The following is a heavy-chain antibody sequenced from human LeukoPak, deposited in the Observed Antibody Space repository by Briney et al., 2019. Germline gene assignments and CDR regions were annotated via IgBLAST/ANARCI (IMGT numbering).Heavy chain of an antibody. D-gene: IGHD2-2*02. V-gene: IGHV1-69*06. J-gene: IGHJ2*01. CDR1: GGTFSSYA. Sequence: SVKVSCKASGGTFSSYAISWVRQAPGQGLEWMGGIIPIFGTANYAQKFQGRVTITADKSTSTAYMELSSLRSEDTAVYYCARVPVVPAAICLWYFDLWGRGTLVTVSS. CDR2: IIPIFGTA. CDR3: ARVPVVPAAICLWYFDL.